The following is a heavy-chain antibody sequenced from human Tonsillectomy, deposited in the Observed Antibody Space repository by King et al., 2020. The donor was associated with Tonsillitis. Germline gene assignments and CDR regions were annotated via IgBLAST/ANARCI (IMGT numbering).Heavy chain of an antibody. CDR2: IRSKADGWTT. CDR3: SSYTSHGSVSPFWFYFYMDV. J-gene: IGHJ6*03. V-gene: IGHV3-49*04. CDR1: GFTFADYA. D-gene: IGHD3-10*01. Sequence: ESGGGFVQPGRSLRLFCTASGFTFADYAMIWVRQAPGKGLEWVGFIRSKADGWTTECAASVKGRFTISRDDSKSIVYLQMNNLKTEETAVYFCSSYTSHGSVSPFWFYFYMDVWGKGTTVTVSS.